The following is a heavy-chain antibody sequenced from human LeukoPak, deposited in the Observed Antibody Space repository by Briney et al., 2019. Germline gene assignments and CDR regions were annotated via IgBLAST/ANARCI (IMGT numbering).Heavy chain of an antibody. D-gene: IGHD4-17*01. V-gene: IGHV1-18*01. CDR2: ISAYNGNT. CDR3: ARDGRYGGYDAVFDY. CDR1: GYTFTSYG. J-gene: IGHJ4*02. Sequence: ASVKVSCKASGYTFTSYGISWVRQAPGQGLEWMGWISAYNGNTNYAQKLQGRVTMTTDTSTSTAYMELRSLRSDDTAVYYCARDGRYGGYDAVFDYWGQGTLVTVSS.